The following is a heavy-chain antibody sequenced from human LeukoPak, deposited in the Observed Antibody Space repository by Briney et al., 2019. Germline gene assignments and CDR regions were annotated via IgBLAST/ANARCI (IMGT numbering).Heavy chain of an antibody. CDR3: ANDSETGHNWAPFVY. Sequence: GGXLRLSCAASGFTFSTYGMHWVRQAPGKGLEWVAFIRVKGNDIYYRDSVRGRFTISRDNSKKTLYMEVNSLRPEDTAVYYCANDSETGHNWAPFVYWGQGTLVTVSS. D-gene: IGHD3-9*01. CDR1: GFTFSTYG. CDR2: IRVKGNDI. J-gene: IGHJ4*02. V-gene: IGHV3-30*02.